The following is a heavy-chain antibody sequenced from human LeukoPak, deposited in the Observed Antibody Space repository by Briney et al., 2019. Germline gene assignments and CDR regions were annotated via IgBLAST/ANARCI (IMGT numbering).Heavy chain of an antibody. V-gene: IGHV3-23*01. Sequence: PGGSLRLSCAASGFTFNRHAMSWVRQAPGKGLEWVSVISHSGDITYYADAVKGRFTVSRDNSRNTLFLQMNSLRAEDTALYYCAKRMGSGSDLVGIDYWGQGTLVTVSS. D-gene: IGHD3-10*01. CDR2: ISHSGDIT. J-gene: IGHJ4*02. CDR3: AKRMGSGSDLVGIDY. CDR1: GFTFNRHA.